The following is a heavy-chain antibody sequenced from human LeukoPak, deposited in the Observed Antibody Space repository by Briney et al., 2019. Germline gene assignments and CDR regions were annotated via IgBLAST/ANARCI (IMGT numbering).Heavy chain of an antibody. V-gene: IGHV1-46*01. D-gene: IGHD3-10*01. J-gene: IGHJ4*02. CDR2: INPSGGST. CDR3: ARSPSQPRSVYYYGSGSYYNSVLHFDY. CDR1: GYTFTSYY. Sequence: GASVKVSCKASGYTFTSYYMHWVRQAPGQGLEWMGIINPSGGSTSYAQKFQGRVTMTRDTSTSTVYMELSSLRSEDTAVYYCARSPSQPRSVYYYGSGSYYNSVLHFDYWGQGTLVTVSS.